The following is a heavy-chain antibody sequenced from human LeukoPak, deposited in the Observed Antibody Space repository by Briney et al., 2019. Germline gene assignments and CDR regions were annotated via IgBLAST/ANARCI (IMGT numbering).Heavy chain of an antibody. CDR3: AKYSSSTEDY. J-gene: IGHJ4*02. CDR2: IRYDGSNK. D-gene: IGHD6-6*01. Sequence: GGSLRLSCAASGLTFSSCGMHWVRQAPGKGLEWVAFIRYDGSNKYYADSVKGRFTISRDNSKNTLYLQMDSLRAEDTAVYYCAKYSSSTEDYWGQGTLVTVSS. V-gene: IGHV3-30*02. CDR1: GLTFSSCG.